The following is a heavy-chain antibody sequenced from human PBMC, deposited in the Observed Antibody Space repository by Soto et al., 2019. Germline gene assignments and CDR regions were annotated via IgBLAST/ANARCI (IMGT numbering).Heavy chain of an antibody. Sequence: GESLKISXKVSAYIFTSFCIGWVRQMPGKVLEWMGIIYPGDSDTRYSPSCQGQVTISADKSISTAYLQWSSLKASDPAMYYCARHGNCGDYVFAFDIWGQGTMVTVSS. V-gene: IGHV5-51*01. J-gene: IGHJ3*02. CDR3: ARHGNCGDYVFAFDI. CDR2: IYPGDSDT. CDR1: AYIFTSFC. D-gene: IGHD4-17*01.